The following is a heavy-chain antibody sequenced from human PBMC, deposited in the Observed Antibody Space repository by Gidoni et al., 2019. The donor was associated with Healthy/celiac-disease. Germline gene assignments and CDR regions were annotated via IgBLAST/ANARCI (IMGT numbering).Heavy chain of an antibody. CDR2: IYYSGST. CDR1: GGSIRSSSYY. Sequence: QLQLQESGPGLVKPSETLSLTCTVSGGSIRSSSYYWGWIRQPPGKGLEWIGSIYYSGSTYYNPSLKSRVTISVDTSKNQFSLKLSSVTAADTAVYYCATCGYSGYDYFWYFDLWGRGTLVTVSS. J-gene: IGHJ2*01. V-gene: IGHV4-39*01. D-gene: IGHD5-12*01. CDR3: ATCGYSGYDYFWYFDL.